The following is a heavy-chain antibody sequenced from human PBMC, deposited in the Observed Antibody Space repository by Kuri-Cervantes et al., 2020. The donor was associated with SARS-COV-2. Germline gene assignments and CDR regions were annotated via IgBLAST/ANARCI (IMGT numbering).Heavy chain of an antibody. CDR3: AKELDSSAYYFPGAYFDC. CDR2: ISGSGGST. J-gene: IGHJ4*02. D-gene: IGHD3-22*01. Sequence: GESLKISCAASGFTFSSYAMSWVRQAPGKGLEWVSAISGSGGSTYYADSVKGRFTISRDNSKNTLYLQMNSLRAEDTALYYCAKELDSSAYYFPGAYFDCWGQGTLVTVSS. CDR1: GFTFSSYA. V-gene: IGHV3-23*01.